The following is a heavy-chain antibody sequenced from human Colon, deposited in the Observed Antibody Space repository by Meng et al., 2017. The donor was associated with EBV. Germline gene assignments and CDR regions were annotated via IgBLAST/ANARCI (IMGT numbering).Heavy chain of an antibody. D-gene: IGHD6-19*01. CDR3: ARVSSGWDYFDY. V-gene: IGHV4-31*03. CDR2: IYYSGST. Sequence: QVQPQEAGPGLVKPSQTPSLTCTVSGGSVSSGGYYWTWIRQHPGKGLEWFGHIYYSGSTFYNPSLKSRVIISIDTSKNQFSLNLRSVTAAGTAVYYCARVSSGWDYFDYWGRGTLVTVSS. CDR1: GGSVSSGGYY. J-gene: IGHJ4*02.